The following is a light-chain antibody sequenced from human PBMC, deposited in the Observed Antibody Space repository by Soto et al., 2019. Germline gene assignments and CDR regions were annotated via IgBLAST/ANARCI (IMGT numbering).Light chain of an antibody. CDR3: MQALQTPPFTWT. CDR1: QSLLHSNGYNY. J-gene: IGKJ1*01. Sequence: DIVMTQSPLSLPVTPGEPASISCRSSQSLLHSNGYNYLDWYLQKPGQSPQLLIYLGSNRASGVPDRFSGSGSGTDFTLKISRVEAEDVGVYYCMQALQTPPFTWTFGQGTKVEIK. CDR2: LGS. V-gene: IGKV2-28*01.